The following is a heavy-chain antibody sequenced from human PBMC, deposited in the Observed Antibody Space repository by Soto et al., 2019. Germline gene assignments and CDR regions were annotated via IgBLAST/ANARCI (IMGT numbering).Heavy chain of an antibody. CDR3: ARGRHTTAMVIGGYYYYGMDV. V-gene: IGHV4-34*01. CDR1: GGSFSGYY. D-gene: IGHD5-18*01. Sequence: PSETLSLTCAVYGGSFSGYYWSWIRQPPGKGLEWIGEINHSGSTNYNPSLKSRVTISVDTSKNQFSLKLSSVTAADTAVYYCARGRHTTAMVIGGYYYYGMDVWGQGTTVTVSS. CDR2: INHSGST. J-gene: IGHJ6*02.